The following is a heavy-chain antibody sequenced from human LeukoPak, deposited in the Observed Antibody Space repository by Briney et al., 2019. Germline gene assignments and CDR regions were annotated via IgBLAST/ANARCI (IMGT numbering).Heavy chain of an antibody. V-gene: IGHV3-66*01. D-gene: IGHD1-26*01. CDR1: GFTVSVNY. CDR2: LYSSGGT. CDR3: AAKGNGYSGSYVFAH. Sequence: GGSLRLSCAASGFTVSVNYMSWVRQAPGKGLEWVSVLYSSGGTNYADSVKGRFTISRDNSENTLDLQMNSLRAEDTAVYYCAAKGNGYSGSYVFAHWGQGTLVTVSS. J-gene: IGHJ4*02.